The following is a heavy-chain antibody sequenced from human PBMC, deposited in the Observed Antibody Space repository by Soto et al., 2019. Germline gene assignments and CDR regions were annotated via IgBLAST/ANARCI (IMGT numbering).Heavy chain of an antibody. Sequence: QVQLVQSGAEVKKPGSSVKVSCKASGGTFSSYAISWVRQAPGQGLEWMGGIIPIFGTANYAQKFQGRVTITADESTSKAYMVLSSVRSEDTAVYYCARIRREWLLEDPWGQGTLVTVSS. CDR3: ARIRREWLLEDP. CDR1: GGTFSSYA. CDR2: IIPIFGTA. J-gene: IGHJ5*02. V-gene: IGHV1-69*01. D-gene: IGHD3-3*01.